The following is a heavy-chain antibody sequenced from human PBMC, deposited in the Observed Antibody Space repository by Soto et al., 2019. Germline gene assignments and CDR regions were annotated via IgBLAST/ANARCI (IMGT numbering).Heavy chain of an antibody. D-gene: IGHD3-10*01. CDR1: GGSISSGGYS. CDR2: IYHSGST. Sequence: SETLSLTCAVSGGSISSGGYSWSWIRQPPGKGLEWIGYIYHSGSTYYNPSLKSRVTKSVDKSKNQFSLKLSSVTAADTAVYYCARGPPMGYWGQGTLVTVSS. J-gene: IGHJ4*02. V-gene: IGHV4-30-2*01. CDR3: ARGPPMGY.